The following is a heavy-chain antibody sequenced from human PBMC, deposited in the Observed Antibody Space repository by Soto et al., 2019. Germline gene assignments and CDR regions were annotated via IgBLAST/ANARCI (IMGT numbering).Heavy chain of an antibody. CDR2: IHYSGATP. CDR3: ARGGPALATTGGFDY. J-gene: IGHJ4*02. Sequence: ASVKVSCKASGYTFTNYYIHWVRQAPGQGLEWMGVIHYSGATPTYAQKFQGRVTMATDTSTTPVYAALCSLKSEDTACYCCARGGPALATTGGFDYWGQGTLVTVSS. CDR1: GYTFTNYY. V-gene: IGHV1-46*01. D-gene: IGHD1-1*01.